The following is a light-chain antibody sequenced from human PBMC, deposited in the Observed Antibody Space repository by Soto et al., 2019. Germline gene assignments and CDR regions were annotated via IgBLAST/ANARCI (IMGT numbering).Light chain of an antibody. CDR2: AVS. Sequence: VLTQPPSASGSPGQSVAISCTGTSRDVGGQNYVSWYQQHPGKAPKLIIYAVSNRPSGVPDRFSGSKSGNTASLTISGLRAEDEADYYCCSHAGNNNYIFGTGTKVTVL. V-gene: IGLV2-8*01. CDR1: SRDVGGQNY. CDR3: CSHAGNNNYI. J-gene: IGLJ1*01.